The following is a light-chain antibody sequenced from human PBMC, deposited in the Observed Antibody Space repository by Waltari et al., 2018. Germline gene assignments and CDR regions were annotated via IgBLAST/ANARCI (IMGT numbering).Light chain of an antibody. CDR2: YKSDSDK. CDR3: MIWHSSAWV. V-gene: IGLV5-45*04. Sequence: QAVLTQPSYLSASPGASASLTCPLCSGINVGTYRISWYQQKPGSPPQYPLRYKSDSDKQQGSGVPSRFSGSKDASANAGILLISGLQSEDEADYYCMIWHSSAWVFGGGTKLTVL. CDR1: SGINVGTYR. J-gene: IGLJ3*02.